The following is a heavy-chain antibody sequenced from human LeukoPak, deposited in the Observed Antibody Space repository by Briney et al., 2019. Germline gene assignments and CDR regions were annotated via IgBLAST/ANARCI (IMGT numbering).Heavy chain of an antibody. CDR3: ARAEPRGSVWYPY. J-gene: IGHJ4*02. V-gene: IGHV4-4*02. D-gene: IGHD6-13*01. CDR2: IFHSGST. CDR1: GGSISSNNW. Sequence: DPSETLSLTCAVSGGSISSNNWWSWVRQPPGKGLEWIGEIFHSGSTNYNPSLKSRVTISVDKSKNQFSLKVNSVTAAGTAVYYCARAEPRGSVWYPYWGQGTLVTVSS.